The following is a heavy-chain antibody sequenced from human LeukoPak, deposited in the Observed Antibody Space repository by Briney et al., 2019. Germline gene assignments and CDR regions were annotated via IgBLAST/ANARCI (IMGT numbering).Heavy chain of an antibody. CDR3: ARHDDCNSQPDGFDV. CDR1: GGSISSSSKF. V-gene: IGHV4-39*01. J-gene: IGHJ3*01. Sequence: SETLSLSCTVPGGSISSSSKFWGWIRQPPGKGLEWIGSLHPSTTTYYNPSLRSRVGISVDTSKNQFYLTLSSVTAADSAVYFCARHDDCNSQPDGFDVWGQGTMVTVSS. CDR2: LHPSTTT. D-gene: IGHD4-23*01.